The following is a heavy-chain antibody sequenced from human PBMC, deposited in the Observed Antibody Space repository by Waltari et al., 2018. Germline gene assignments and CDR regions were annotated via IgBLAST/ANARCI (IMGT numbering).Heavy chain of an antibody. Sequence: EVQLVESGGGLIQPGGSLRLSCAASGFSISGYWMHWVRLPPGKGLVWVSRIHSEGRSRSYVDSVRGRFTVSRDNAKNTVYLQMNSLRADDTGVYFCARDGLGSSHDYWGQGTLVTVSS. CDR1: GFSISGYW. CDR2: IHSEGRSR. J-gene: IGHJ4*02. CDR3: ARDGLGSSHDY. V-gene: IGHV3-74*01. D-gene: IGHD6-6*01.